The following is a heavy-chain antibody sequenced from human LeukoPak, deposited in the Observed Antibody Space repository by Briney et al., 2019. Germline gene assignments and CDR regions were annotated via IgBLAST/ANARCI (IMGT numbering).Heavy chain of an antibody. CDR1: GGSISSSSYY. D-gene: IGHD5-12*01. V-gene: IGHV4-39*07. Sequence: ASETLSLTCTVSGGSISSSSYYWGWIRQPPGKGLEWIGRIYTSGSTNYNPSLKSRVTMSVDTSKNQFSLKLSSVTAADTAVYYCARGYSGYVHFDYWGQGTLVTVSS. CDR3: ARGYSGYVHFDY. J-gene: IGHJ4*02. CDR2: IYTSGST.